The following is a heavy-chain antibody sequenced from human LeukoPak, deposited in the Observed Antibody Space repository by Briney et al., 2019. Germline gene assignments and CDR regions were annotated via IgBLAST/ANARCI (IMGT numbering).Heavy chain of an antibody. J-gene: IGHJ4*02. CDR1: GFTFSNHA. CDR2: ISGSGGST. CDR3: AKGIVSGWFVLDY. D-gene: IGHD6-19*01. Sequence: GGSLRLSCAASGFTFSNHALSWVRQAPGKGLEWFSTISGSGGSTLYADSVKGRFTISRDNSKNTLYLHMNSLRAEDTAVYYCAKGIVSGWFVLDYWGQGTLVTVSS. V-gene: IGHV3-23*01.